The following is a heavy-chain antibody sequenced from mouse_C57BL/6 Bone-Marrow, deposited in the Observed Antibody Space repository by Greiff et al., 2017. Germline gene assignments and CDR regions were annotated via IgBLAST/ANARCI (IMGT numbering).Heavy chain of an antibody. V-gene: IGHV1-62-3*01. Sequence: QVHVKQPGAELVKPGASVKLSCKASGYTFTSYWMHWVKQRPGRGLEWIGRIDPNSGGTKYNEKFKSKATLTVDKPSSTAYMQLSSLTSEDSAVYYCASGATAPGDFDYWGQGTTLTVSS. CDR1: GYTFTSYW. J-gene: IGHJ2*01. CDR3: ASGATAPGDFDY. CDR2: IDPNSGGT. D-gene: IGHD1-2*01.